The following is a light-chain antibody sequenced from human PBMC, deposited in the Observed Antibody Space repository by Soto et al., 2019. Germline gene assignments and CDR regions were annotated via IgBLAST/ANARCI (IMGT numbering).Light chain of an antibody. CDR2: EVR. CDR3: SSHTTRNTRV. J-gene: IGLJ1*01. V-gene: IGLV2-14*03. CDR1: SSDVGAYDF. Sequence: QSALTQPASVSGSPGQSITISCTGTSSDVGAYDFVSWYQQHPDKAPKLMIYEVRGRPSGVSNRFSGSKSFNTATLTISGRQAEDEADYYCSSHTTRNTRVFGTGTKLTVL.